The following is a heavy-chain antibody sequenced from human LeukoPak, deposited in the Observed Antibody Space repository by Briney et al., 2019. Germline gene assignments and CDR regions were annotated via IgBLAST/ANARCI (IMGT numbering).Heavy chain of an antibody. V-gene: IGHV3-21*01. D-gene: IGHD4-17*01. J-gene: IGHJ4*02. CDR1: GFTFSSYS. Sequence: PGGSLRLSCAASGFTFSSYSMNWVRQAPGKGLEWVSSISSSSSYIYYADSVKGRFTISRDNAKNSLYLQMNSLRAEDTAVYYCAKYQTTVTEFDYWGQGTLVTVSS. CDR2: ISSSSSYI. CDR3: AKYQTTVTEFDY.